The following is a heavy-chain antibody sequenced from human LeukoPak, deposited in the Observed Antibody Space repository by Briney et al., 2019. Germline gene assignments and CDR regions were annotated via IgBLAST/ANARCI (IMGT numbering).Heavy chain of an antibody. CDR3: ARGENLTGYYPLYYMDV. CDR2: INPNSGGT. J-gene: IGHJ6*03. Sequence: ASVKVSCKASGYTFTGYYMHWVRQAPGQGLEWMGWINPNSGGTNYARKFQGRVTMTRDTSISTAYMELSRLRSDDTAVYYCARGENLTGYYPLYYMDVWGKGTTVTISS. D-gene: IGHD3-9*01. V-gene: IGHV1-2*02. CDR1: GYTFTGYY.